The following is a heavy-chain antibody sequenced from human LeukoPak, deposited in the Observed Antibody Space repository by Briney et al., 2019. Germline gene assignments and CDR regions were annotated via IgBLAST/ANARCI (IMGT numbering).Heavy chain of an antibody. CDR1: GGTFSSYA. CDR2: IIPIFGTA. D-gene: IGHD2-15*01. CDR3: AREGRYCSGGSCYSTFDY. Sequence: GASVTVSCKASGGTFSSYAISWVRQAPGQGLEWMGGIIPIFGTANYAQKFQGRVTITADESTSTAYMELSSLRSEDTAVYYCAREGRYCSGGSCYSTFDYWGQGTLVTVSS. V-gene: IGHV1-69*13. J-gene: IGHJ4*02.